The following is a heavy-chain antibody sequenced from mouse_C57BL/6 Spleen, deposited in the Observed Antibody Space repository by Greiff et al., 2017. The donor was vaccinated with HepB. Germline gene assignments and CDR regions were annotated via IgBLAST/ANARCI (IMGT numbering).Heavy chain of an antibody. CDR2: ILSGSGST. V-gene: IGHV1-9*01. CDR3: ERNYYSNGFAY. D-gene: IGHD2-5*01. CDR1: GYTLTGYW. J-gene: IGHJ3*01. Sequence: QVQLQQSGAELMKPGASVKLFCKATGYTLTGYWIEWVKQRPGHGLEWIGEILSGSGSTNHNEKFKGKATFTADTSSNTAYMQLSSLTTEDSAIYYCERNYYSNGFAYWGQGALVTVSA.